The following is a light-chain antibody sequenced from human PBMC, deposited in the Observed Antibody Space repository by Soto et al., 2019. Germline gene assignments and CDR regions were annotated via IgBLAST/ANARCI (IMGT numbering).Light chain of an antibody. CDR2: KAS. CDR1: QSISSW. J-gene: IGKJ1*01. Sequence: DIQMTQSPSTLSASLGDRVTITCRASQSISSWLAWYQQKPGKAPKLLIYKASNLESGVPSRFSGSGSGTEFTLTISSLQPDDFATYYCQQYNSYSWTFGQGTKVESK. V-gene: IGKV1-5*03. CDR3: QQYNSYSWT.